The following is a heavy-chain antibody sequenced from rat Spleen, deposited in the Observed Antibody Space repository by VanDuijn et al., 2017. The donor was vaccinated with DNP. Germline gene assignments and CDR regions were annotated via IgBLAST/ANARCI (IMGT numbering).Heavy chain of an antibody. V-gene: IGHV2-41*01. CDR1: GFTFSDYN. CDR2: IWSSGGT. Sequence: VQLVESGGGLVQPGRSLKLSCAASGFTFSDYNMAWVRQPPGKGLEWLGVIWSSGGTRYNSGFKSRLNISKDTSKSQVFLKMNSLQTEDSATYYCARDWDGYNIDYWGQGLMVTVSS. J-gene: IGHJ2*01. D-gene: IGHD4-1*01. CDR3: ARDWDGYNIDY.